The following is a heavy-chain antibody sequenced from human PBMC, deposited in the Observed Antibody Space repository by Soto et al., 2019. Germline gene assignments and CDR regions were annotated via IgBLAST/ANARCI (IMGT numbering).Heavy chain of an antibody. V-gene: IGHV4-34*01. CDR3: ARVERGTATTGVDAFDI. Sequence: QVQLQQWGAGLLKPSETLSLTCAVYGGSVSSRSNYYWSWIRQPPGKGLEWIGEMSHSGGTHFNPARKSRVTISVDTSKNQFSLKMSAGTAADTALYYCARVERGTATTGVDAFDIWGPGTMVTVSS. CDR2: MSHSGGT. J-gene: IGHJ3*02. CDR1: GGSVSSRSNYY. D-gene: IGHD1-1*01.